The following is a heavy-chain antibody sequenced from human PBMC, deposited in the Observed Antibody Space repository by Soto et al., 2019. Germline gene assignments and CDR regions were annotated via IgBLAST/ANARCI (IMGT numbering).Heavy chain of an antibody. CDR1: GFTFSSYA. D-gene: IGHD3-3*01. V-gene: IGHV3-23*01. Sequence: GESLKISCAASGFTFSSYAMSWVRQAPGKGLEWVSAISGSGGSTYYADSVKGRFTISRDNSKNTLYLQMNSLRAEDTAVYYCAKGGYDFWSGYYTWFDPWGQGTLVTVSS. J-gene: IGHJ5*02. CDR3: AKGGYDFWSGYYTWFDP. CDR2: ISGSGGST.